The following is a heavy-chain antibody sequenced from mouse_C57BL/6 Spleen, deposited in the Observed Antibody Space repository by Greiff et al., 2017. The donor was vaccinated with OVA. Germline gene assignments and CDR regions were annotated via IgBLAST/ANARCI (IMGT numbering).Heavy chain of an antibody. CDR1: GFTFSDSG. CDR2: ISSGSSTI. D-gene: IGHD3-3*01. V-gene: IGHV5-17*01. CDR3: ARPGTAY. J-gene: IGHJ3*01. Sequence: EVMLVESGGGLVKPGGSLKLSCAASGFTFSDSGMHWVRQAPEKGLEWVAYISSGSSTIYYADTVKGRFTISRDNAKNTLFLQMTSLRAEDTAMYYCARPGTAYWGQGTLVTVSA.